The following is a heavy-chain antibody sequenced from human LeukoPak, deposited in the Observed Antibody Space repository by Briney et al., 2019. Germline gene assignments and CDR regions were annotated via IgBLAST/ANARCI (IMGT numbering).Heavy chain of an antibody. D-gene: IGHD3-10*01. Sequence: GGSLRLSCAASGFTFSSYGMHWVRQAPGKGLEWVAVIWYDGSNKYYADSVKGRFTISRDTPKNTLYLQMNSLRAEDTAVYYCAKGPNFGSWRAVHYWGQGSLVTVSS. CDR3: AKGPNFGSWRAVHY. CDR2: IWYDGSNK. J-gene: IGHJ4*02. CDR1: GFTFSSYG. V-gene: IGHV3-33*06.